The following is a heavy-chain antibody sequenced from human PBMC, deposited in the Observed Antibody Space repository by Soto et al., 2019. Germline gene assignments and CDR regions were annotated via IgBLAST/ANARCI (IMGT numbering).Heavy chain of an antibody. J-gene: IGHJ6*02. CDR2: IGTAGDT. Sequence: EVQLVESGGGLVQPGGSLRLSCAASGFSFNNYDMHWVRQARGKGLEWVSGIGTAGDTYYPDSVKGRFTISRENGKHSVYLQMSSLRAGDTAVYYCARGGPNWDYYFYGMDVWGQGTTVTVSS. CDR1: GFSFNNYD. D-gene: IGHD3-16*01. V-gene: IGHV3-13*04. CDR3: ARGGPNWDYYFYGMDV.